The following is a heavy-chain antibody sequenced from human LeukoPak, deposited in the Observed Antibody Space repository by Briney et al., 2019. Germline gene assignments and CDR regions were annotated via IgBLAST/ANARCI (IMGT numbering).Heavy chain of an antibody. Sequence: PSETLSLTCTVSGGSISRNYWNWIRQPPGKGLEWIGHIYYSGSTNYNPSLKSRVTISVDTSKNQFSLKLSSVTAADTAVYYCAKIAAVGSRGYFQHWGQGTLVTVSS. D-gene: IGHD6-13*01. CDR1: GGSISRNY. V-gene: IGHV4-59*08. CDR2: IYYSGST. J-gene: IGHJ1*01. CDR3: AKIAAVGSRGYFQH.